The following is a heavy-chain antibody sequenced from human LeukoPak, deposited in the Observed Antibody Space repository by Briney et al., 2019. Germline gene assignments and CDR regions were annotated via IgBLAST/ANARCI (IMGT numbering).Heavy chain of an antibody. V-gene: IGHV4-59*02. J-gene: IGHJ4*02. Sequence: GSLRLSCTVSGFTVSSNSMSWVRQAPGKGLEWIGYIYYSGSTNYNPSLKSRVTISVDTSKNQFSLKLSSVTAADTAVYYCARSLYSYGSHYFDYWGQGTLVTVSS. D-gene: IGHD5-18*01. CDR2: IYYSGST. CDR1: GFTVSSNS. CDR3: ARSLYSYGSHYFDY.